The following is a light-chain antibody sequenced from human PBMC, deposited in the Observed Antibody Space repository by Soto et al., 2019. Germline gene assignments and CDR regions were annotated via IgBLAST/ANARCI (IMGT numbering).Light chain of an antibody. J-gene: IGLJ1*01. CDR2: SVS. Sequence: QSALTQPASVSGSPGQSITISCTGTSSDVGGYNYVSWYQHHPGKAPKLMISSVSSRPSGVSNRFSGSKSGNTASLTISGLQPEDEADYYCSSYTSSDTYVFGTGTK. CDR3: SSYTSSDTYV. CDR1: SSDVGGYNY. V-gene: IGLV2-14*03.